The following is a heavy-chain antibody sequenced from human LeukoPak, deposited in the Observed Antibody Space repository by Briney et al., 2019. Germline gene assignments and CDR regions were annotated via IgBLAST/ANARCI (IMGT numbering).Heavy chain of an antibody. V-gene: IGHV1-69*05. CDR2: IIPIFGTA. Sequence: GASVKVSCKASGYSFTSYDVSWVRQAPGQGLEWMGGIIPIFGTANYAQKFQGRVTITTDESTSTAYMELSSLRSEDTAVYYCARNSPLPLGWFDPWGQGTLVTVSS. J-gene: IGHJ5*02. CDR1: GYSFTSYD. D-gene: IGHD3-16*01. CDR3: ARNSPLPLGWFDP.